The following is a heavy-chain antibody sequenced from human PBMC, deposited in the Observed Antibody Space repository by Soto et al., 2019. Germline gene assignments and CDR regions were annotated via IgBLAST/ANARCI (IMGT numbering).Heavy chain of an antibody. V-gene: IGHV1-69*13. J-gene: IGHJ4*02. CDR2: IIPIFGTA. D-gene: IGHD5-12*01. CDR1: GGTSSSYA. CDR3: ARVGIVATIIDYFDY. Sequence: ASVKVSCKASGGTSSSYAISWVQQAPGQGLEWMGGIIPIFGTANYAQKFQGRVTITADESTSTAYMELSSLRSEDTAVYYCARVGIVATIIDYFDYWGQGXLVTVYS.